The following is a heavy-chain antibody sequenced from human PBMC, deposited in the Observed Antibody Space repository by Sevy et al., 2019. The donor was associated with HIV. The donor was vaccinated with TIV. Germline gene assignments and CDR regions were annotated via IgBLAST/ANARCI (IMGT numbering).Heavy chain of an antibody. Sequence: GGSLRLSCAASEFTFRDYTMNWVRQTPGKGLEWVSYISSGSSYIRYADSVKGRFTISRDNAENSLYLQMNSLRAEDTSVYYCARDRDYYGSGTYDLWGQGTLVTVSS. V-gene: IGHV3-21*06. CDR1: EFTFRDYT. D-gene: IGHD3-10*01. CDR2: ISSGSSYI. J-gene: IGHJ5*02. CDR3: ARDRDYYGSGTYDL.